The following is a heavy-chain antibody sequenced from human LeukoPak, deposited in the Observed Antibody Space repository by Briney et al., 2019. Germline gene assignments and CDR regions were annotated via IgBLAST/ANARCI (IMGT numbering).Heavy chain of an antibody. V-gene: IGHV1-69*13. CDR3: ARCDTDFWSGYYTGTFDY. CDR1: GGTSSSYA. D-gene: IGHD3-3*01. J-gene: IGHJ4*02. Sequence: SVKVSCKASGGTSSSYAISWVRQAPGQGLEWMGGIIPIFGTANYAQKFQGRVTITADESTSTAYMELSSLRSEDTAVYYCARCDTDFWSGYYTGTFDYWGQGTLVTVSS. CDR2: IIPIFGTA.